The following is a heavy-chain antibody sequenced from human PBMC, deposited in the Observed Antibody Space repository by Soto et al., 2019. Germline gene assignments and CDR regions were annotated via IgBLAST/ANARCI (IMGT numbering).Heavy chain of an antibody. Sequence: QVQLVQSGAEVKRPGSSLKVSCKASGGTFSSYTVSWLRQIPGQGLEWMGGIIPDFGTTNYAQRFQGRLSRTADESPNTAFMELTTLTSEDTAVYYCARRHSTTPVAAAGPDYYFGRWGRGTLVTVSA. D-gene: IGHD6-13*01. J-gene: IGHJ4*02. CDR1: GGTFSSYT. CDR2: IIPDFGTT. V-gene: IGHV1-69*01. CDR3: ARRHSTTPVAAAGPDYYFGR.